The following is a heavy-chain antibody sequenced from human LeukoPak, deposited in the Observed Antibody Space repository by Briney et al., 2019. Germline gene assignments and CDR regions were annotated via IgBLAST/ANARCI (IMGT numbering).Heavy chain of an antibody. D-gene: IGHD6-19*01. V-gene: IGHV3-30-3*01. Sequence: GSLRLSCAASGFTFSSYAMHGVRQAPGKGLEWVAVISYDGSNKYYADSVKGRFTISRDNSKNTLYLQMNSLRAEDTAVYYCARGGGWRRTMYYFDYWGQGTLVTVSS. CDR1: GFTFSSYA. J-gene: IGHJ4*02. CDR2: ISYDGSNK. CDR3: ARGGGWRRTMYYFDY.